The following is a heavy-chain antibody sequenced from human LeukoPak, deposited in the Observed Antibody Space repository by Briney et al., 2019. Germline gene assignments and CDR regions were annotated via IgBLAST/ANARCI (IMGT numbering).Heavy chain of an antibody. V-gene: IGHV3-21*01. CDR3: AREDQLVVGGFDY. J-gene: IGHJ4*02. D-gene: IGHD6-6*01. Sequence: PGGSLRLSCAASGFTFSSYSMNWVRQAPGKGLEWVSSISSSSSYIYYADSVKGRFTISRDNAKNSLYLQMNSLRAEDTAVYYCAREDQLVVGGFDYWGQGTLVTVSS. CDR2: ISSSSSYI. CDR1: GFTFSSYS.